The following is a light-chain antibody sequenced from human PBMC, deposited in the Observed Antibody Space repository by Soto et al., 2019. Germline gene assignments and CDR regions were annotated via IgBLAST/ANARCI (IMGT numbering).Light chain of an antibody. CDR1: QSVSSSY. V-gene: IGKV3-20*01. J-gene: IGKJ1*01. CDR2: GAS. Sequence: EIVLTQSPGTLSLSPGERATLSFRSSQSVSSSYLAWYQQKPGQAPRLLIYGASSRATGIPDRFSGSGSGTDFTLTISSLQPEDFATYYCQQNYNSPRTFGQGTKVDIK. CDR3: QQNYNSPRT.